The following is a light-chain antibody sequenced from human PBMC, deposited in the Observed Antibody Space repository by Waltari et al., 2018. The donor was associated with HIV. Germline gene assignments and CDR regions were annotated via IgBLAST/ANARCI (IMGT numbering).Light chain of an antibody. J-gene: IGKJ2*03. Sequence: EIVLTQSPGTLSLSPGDRDTLSGRASQSVSNKFLAWYQHKRGQAPRLLVYGASSRARGIPDRFSGSGSGTDFTLTISRLEPEDFAMYYCQQYGSSTYSFGQGTKLEIK. CDR3: QQYGSSTYS. V-gene: IGKV3-20*01. CDR1: QSVSNKF. CDR2: GAS.